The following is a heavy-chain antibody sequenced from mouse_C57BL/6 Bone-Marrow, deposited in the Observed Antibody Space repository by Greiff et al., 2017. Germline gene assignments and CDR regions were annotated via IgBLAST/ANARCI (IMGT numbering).Heavy chain of an antibody. Sequence: QVQLQQPGAELVKPGASVKMSCKASGYTFTSYWITWVKQRPGQGLEWIGDIYPGSGSTNYNEKFKSKATLTVDKSSSTAYMQLSSLTSEDSAVYYCAKGGIYYYGSRGYFDVWGTGTTVTVSS. CDR2: IYPGSGST. V-gene: IGHV1-55*01. CDR1: GYTFTSYW. J-gene: IGHJ1*03. D-gene: IGHD1-1*01. CDR3: AKGGIYYYGSRGYFDV.